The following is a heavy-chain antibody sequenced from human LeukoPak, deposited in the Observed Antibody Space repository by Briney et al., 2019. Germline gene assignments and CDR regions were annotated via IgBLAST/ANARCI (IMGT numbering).Heavy chain of an antibody. CDR1: GFIFSSYW. D-gene: IGHD3-16*01. Sequence: GGSLRLSCAASGFIFSSYWMSWVRQAPGKGLEWVANIKQDGSEKYYVDSVKGRFSISRDNAKNSLYLQMNSLRAEDTAVYYCAEGDYMDVWGKGITVIVSS. J-gene: IGHJ6*03. CDR2: IKQDGSEK. CDR3: AEGDYMDV. V-gene: IGHV3-7*01.